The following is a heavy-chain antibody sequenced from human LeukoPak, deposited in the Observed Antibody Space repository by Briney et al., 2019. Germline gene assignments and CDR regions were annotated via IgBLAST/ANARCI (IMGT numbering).Heavy chain of an antibody. CDR3: ARGAHNYGSGSYLDS. J-gene: IGHJ4*02. CDR1: GGSISSYY. Sequence: SETLSLTCTVSGGSISSYYWIWIRQPLGKGLEWIGYIYYSGSTNYNPSLKSRVTISVDTSKNQFSLKLSSVTAADTAVYYCARGAHNYGSGSYLDSWGQGTLVTVSS. D-gene: IGHD3-10*01. V-gene: IGHV4-59*01. CDR2: IYYSGST.